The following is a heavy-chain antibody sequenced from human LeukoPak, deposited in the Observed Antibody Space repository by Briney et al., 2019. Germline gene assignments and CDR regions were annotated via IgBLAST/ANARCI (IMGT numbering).Heavy chain of an antibody. V-gene: IGHV3-30-3*01. J-gene: IGHJ3*02. D-gene: IGHD6-19*01. CDR3: ARDQAVAGTGGAFDI. CDR2: ISYDGSNK. CDR1: GFTFSSYA. Sequence: GGSLRLSCAASGFTFSSYAMHWVRQAPGKGLEWVAVISYDGSNKYYADSVKGRFTISRDNSKNTLYLQMNSLRAEDTAVYYCARDQAVAGTGGAFDIWGQGTMVTVSS.